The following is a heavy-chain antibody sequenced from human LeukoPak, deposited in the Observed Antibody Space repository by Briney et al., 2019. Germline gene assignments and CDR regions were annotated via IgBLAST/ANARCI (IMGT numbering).Heavy chain of an antibody. CDR1: GFTVSSNY. CDR3: ARLGDIDAFDI. J-gene: IGHJ3*02. D-gene: IGHD2-21*02. CDR2: IYSGGST. Sequence: GGSLRLSCAASGFTVSSNYMSWVRQAPGKGLGWVSVIYSGGSTYYADSVKGRFTISRDNSKNTLYLQMNSLRAEDTAVYYCARLGDIDAFDIWGQGTMVTVSS. V-gene: IGHV3-53*01.